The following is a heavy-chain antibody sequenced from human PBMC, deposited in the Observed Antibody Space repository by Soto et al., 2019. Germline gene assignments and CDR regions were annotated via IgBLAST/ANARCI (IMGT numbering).Heavy chain of an antibody. Sequence: SETLSLTCTVSGDSISTYYWSWIRQPPGKGLEWIGYIYDSGRTNYNPSLKSRVTISVDTSKNQLSLRLSSVTAADTAMYYCARLRPRYYYYGMDVWGQGTTVTVSS. V-gene: IGHV4-59*12. CDR1: GDSISTYY. J-gene: IGHJ6*02. CDR3: ARLRPRYYYYGMDV. CDR2: IYDSGRT.